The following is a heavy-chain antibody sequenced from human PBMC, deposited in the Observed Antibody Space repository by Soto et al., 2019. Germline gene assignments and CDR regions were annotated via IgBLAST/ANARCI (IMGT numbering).Heavy chain of an antibody. CDR1: GYSLTSFP. CDR3: ARGGGLDD. J-gene: IGHJ6*02. V-gene: IGHV1-3*01. D-gene: IGHD3-10*01. CDR2: INAANGYT. Sequence: SSVKGSCKASGYSLTSFPIHWGRQAPGQGLECMGWINAANGYTRYSQKLQGRVTITTDTPPSTAYIDLSSLSSEDTAVYYCARGGGLDDWG.